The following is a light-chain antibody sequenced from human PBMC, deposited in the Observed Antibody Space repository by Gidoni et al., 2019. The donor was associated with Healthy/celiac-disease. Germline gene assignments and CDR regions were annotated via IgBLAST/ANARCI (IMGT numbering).Light chain of an antibody. V-gene: IGKV3-15*01. CDR3: QQYNNFWT. Sequence: EIVMTQSPATLSVSPGERATLSCRASQSVSSNLAWYQQKPGQDPRLLIYGPSTRATGSPARFSGSGSGTEFTLTISSLQSEDFAVYYCQQYNNFWTFGQGTKVEIK. CDR1: QSVSSN. J-gene: IGKJ1*01. CDR2: GPS.